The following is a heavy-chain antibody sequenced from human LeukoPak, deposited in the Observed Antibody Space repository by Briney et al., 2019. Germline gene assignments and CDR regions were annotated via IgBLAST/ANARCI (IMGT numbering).Heavy chain of an antibody. V-gene: IGHV3-53*05. CDR2: IYSGGST. J-gene: IGHJ1*01. CDR3: AKGGSSWSLAEYLQH. CDR1: EFSVGSNY. Sequence: TGGSLRLSCAASEFSVGSNYMTWVRQAPGKGLEWVSLIYSGGSTYYADSVKGRFTISRDNAKNSLYLQMNSVRAEDMAFYYCAKGGSSWSLAEYLQHWGQGTLVTVSS. D-gene: IGHD6-13*01.